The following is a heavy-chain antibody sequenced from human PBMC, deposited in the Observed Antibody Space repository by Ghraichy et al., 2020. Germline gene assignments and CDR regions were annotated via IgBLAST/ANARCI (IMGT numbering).Heavy chain of an antibody. V-gene: IGHV4-59*01. CDR1: GASISGYY. J-gene: IGHJ4*02. CDR3: ASDPDHRDGDSLLGAGDF. Sequence: SETLSLTCTVSGASISGYYWSWTRQTPEKGLEWIDYIYHTGATKYNPSLRGRVTISQDTSKNQFSLRLKSVTAADTAVYYCASDPDHRDGDSLLGAGDFWCQGIRVTVAS. D-gene: IGHD4-17*01. CDR2: IYHTGAT.